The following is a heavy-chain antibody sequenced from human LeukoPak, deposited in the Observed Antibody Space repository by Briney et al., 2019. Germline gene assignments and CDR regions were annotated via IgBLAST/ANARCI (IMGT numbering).Heavy chain of an antibody. Sequence: PGGSLRLSCAAYGFTFSNYSMNWVRQAPGKGLEWVSSISSSSSNIYYAALVKRRFTISRDNAKNSLYLQMNSLRAEDTAVYYCARDKGTKRWGQGTLVTVSS. CDR1: GFTFSNYS. J-gene: IGHJ4*02. CDR3: ARDKGTKR. V-gene: IGHV3-21*01. D-gene: IGHD2-8*01. CDR2: ISSSSSNI.